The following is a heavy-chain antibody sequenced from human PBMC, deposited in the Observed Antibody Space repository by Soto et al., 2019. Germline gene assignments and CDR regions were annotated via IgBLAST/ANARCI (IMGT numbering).Heavy chain of an antibody. Sequence: GSLRLSCAASGFTFSSYGMHWVRQAPGKGLEWVAVISYDGSNKYYADSVKGRFTISRDNSKNTLYLQMNSLRAEDTAVYFCANSWFYYYYGVNVWGQGTTVTVSS. CDR1: GFTFSSYG. V-gene: IGHV3-30*18. CDR2: ISYDGSNK. D-gene: IGHD3-10*01. J-gene: IGHJ6*02. CDR3: ANSWFYYYYGVNV.